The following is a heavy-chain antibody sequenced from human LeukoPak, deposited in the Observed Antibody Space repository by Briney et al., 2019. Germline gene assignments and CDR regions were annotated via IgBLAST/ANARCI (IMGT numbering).Heavy chain of an antibody. CDR1: GGSISSYY. D-gene: IGHD3-9*01. CDR2: IYYSGST. Sequence: SETLSLTCTVSGGSISSYYWSWIRQPPGKGLEWIGYIYYSGSTNYNPSLKSRVTISVDTSKNQFSLKLSSVTAADTAVYYCARLHYDTSYGMDVWGQGTTVTVSS. V-gene: IGHV4-59*08. J-gene: IGHJ6*02. CDR3: ARLHYDTSYGMDV.